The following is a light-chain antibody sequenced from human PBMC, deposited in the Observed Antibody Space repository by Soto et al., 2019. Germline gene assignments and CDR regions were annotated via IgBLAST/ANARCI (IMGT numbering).Light chain of an antibody. J-gene: IGKJ1*01. V-gene: IGKV1-9*01. CDR2: AAS. CDR3: QHYNSYSEA. CDR1: QGIGSY. Sequence: DIQLTQSPSFLSASLGDRFTITCRASQGIGSYLAWYQQKPGKAPRLLIYAASTLQSGVPSRFSGSGSGTEFTLTISSLQPDDFATYYCQHYNSYSEAFGQGTKVDIK.